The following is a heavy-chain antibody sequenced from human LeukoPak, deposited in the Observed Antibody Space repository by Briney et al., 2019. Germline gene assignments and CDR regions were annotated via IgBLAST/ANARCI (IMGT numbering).Heavy chain of an antibody. CDR3: ARVTVGIAALIDY. CDR2: MNPNSGNT. J-gene: IGHJ4*02. V-gene: IGHV1-8*01. CDR1: GYTFTSYD. Sequence: GASVKVSCKASGYTFTSYDINWVRQATGQGLEWMGRMNPNSGNTGYAQKFQGRVTMTRNTSISTAYMELSSLRSEDTAVYYCARVTVGIAALIDYWGQGTLVTVSS. D-gene: IGHD6-6*01.